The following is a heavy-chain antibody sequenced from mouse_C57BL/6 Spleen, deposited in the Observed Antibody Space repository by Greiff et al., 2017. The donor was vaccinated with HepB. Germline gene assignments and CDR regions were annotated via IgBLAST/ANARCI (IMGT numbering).Heavy chain of an antibody. V-gene: IGHV1-50*01. CDR3: AREGDGYDDY. CDR2: IDPSDSYT. Sequence: VKLQQPGAELVKPGASVKLSCKASGYTFTSYWMQWVKQRPGQGLEWIGEIDPSDSYTNYNQKFKGKATLTVDTSSSTAYMQLSSLTSEDSAVYYCAREGDGYDDYWGQGTTLTVSS. CDR1: GYTFTSYW. D-gene: IGHD2-2*01. J-gene: IGHJ2*01.